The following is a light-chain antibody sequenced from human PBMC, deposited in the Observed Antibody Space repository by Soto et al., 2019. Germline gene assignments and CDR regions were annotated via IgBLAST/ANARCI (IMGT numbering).Light chain of an antibody. CDR3: QSYDSSLSGSV. J-gene: IGLJ2*01. CDR1: SSNIGAGYD. Sequence: QSVLTQPPSVSGAPGQRVIISCTGSSSNIGAGYDVHWYRQLPGTAPKLLIYFNNNRPSGVPDRFSGSKSTTSASLAITGLQAEDEADYYCQSYDSSLSGSVFGGGTKLTVL. V-gene: IGLV1-40*01. CDR2: FNN.